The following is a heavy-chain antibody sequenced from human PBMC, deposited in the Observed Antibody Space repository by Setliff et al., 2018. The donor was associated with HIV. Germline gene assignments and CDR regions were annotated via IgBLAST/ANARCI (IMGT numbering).Heavy chain of an antibody. CDR3: ALPRVFDSFHV. CDR1: GFIILAKK. V-gene: IGHV1-2*06. CDR2: INPDNGAA. J-gene: IGHJ3*01. Sequence: GASVKVSCKVTGFIILAKKVHWVRQAPGQGLEWIGRINPDNGAAEYAPQFQGRVIMTVDTSISTAYLEIPRLTSDDAAVYYCALPRVFDSFHVWGQGTTVTVSS.